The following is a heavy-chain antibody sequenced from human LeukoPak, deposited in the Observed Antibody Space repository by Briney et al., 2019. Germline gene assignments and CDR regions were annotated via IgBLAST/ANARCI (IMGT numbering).Heavy chain of an antibody. CDR3: ARHELAAAPFDY. J-gene: IGHJ4*02. V-gene: IGHV4-59*08. CDR1: GGSMSSYF. D-gene: IGHD6-13*01. CDR2: IFSSGDT. Sequence: SETLSLTCTVSGGSMSSYFWSWIRQPPGKGLEWIGYIFSSGDTNYNPSLKSRATISVGTSKNHFSLKLSSVTAADTAVYYCARHELAAAPFDYWGQGMLVTVSS.